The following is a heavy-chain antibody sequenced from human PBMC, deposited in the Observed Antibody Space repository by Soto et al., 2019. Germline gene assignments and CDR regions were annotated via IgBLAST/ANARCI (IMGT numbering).Heavy chain of an antibody. Sequence: EVQLVESGGDLVQPGGSLKLSCAASGFSFSGSAMHWVRQASGKGLEWVGRIRSKGNNYATAYAASVKGRFTISRDDSKNTEYLQMNSLKTEDTAVYYCTSRARISMIVDYWGQGTLVTVSS. CDR1: GFSFSGSA. D-gene: IGHD3-22*01. J-gene: IGHJ4*02. CDR2: IRSKGNNYAT. V-gene: IGHV3-73*01. CDR3: TSRARISMIVDY.